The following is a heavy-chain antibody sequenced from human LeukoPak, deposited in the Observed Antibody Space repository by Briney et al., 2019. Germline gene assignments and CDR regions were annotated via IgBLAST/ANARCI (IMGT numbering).Heavy chain of an antibody. Sequence: PGGSLRLSCAASGFTFSSYAMSWVRQAPGKGLEWVSAISGNGGSTYYADSVKGRFTISRDNSKNTLYLQMNSLRAEDTAVYYCAKDASGARYYYYYGMDVWGQGTTVTVSS. J-gene: IGHJ6*02. CDR2: ISGNGGST. CDR3: AKDASGARYYYYYGMDV. D-gene: IGHD1-1*01. CDR1: GFTFSSYA. V-gene: IGHV3-23*01.